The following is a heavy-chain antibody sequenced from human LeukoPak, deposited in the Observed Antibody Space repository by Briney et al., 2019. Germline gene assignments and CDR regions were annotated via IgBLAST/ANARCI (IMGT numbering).Heavy chain of an antibody. D-gene: IGHD5-12*01. CDR2: IDTDGSST. CDR1: GFTFSSYW. V-gene: IGHV3-74*01. CDR3: TRGYVGIDY. J-gene: IGHJ4*02. Sequence: GGSLRLSCAASGFTFSSYWMHWVRQTPEKGLVWVSRIDTDGSSTIYADSVKGRFTFSRDNAKNTLFLQMNSLRADDTAVYYCTRGYVGIDYWGQGTLVTVSS.